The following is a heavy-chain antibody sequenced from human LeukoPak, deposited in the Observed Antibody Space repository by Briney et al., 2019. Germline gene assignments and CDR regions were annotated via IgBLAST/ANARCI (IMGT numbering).Heavy chain of an antibody. J-gene: IGHJ2*01. CDR2: IYTSGST. Sequence: SQTLSLTCTVSGGSISSGSYYWSWIRQPAGKGLEWIGRIYTSGSTNYNPSLKSRVTISVDTSKNQFSLKLSSVTAADTAVYYCARAWGSGSYYIRYFDLWGRGTLVTVSS. V-gene: IGHV4-61*02. CDR1: GGSISSGSYY. CDR3: ARAWGSGSYYIRYFDL. D-gene: IGHD3-10*01.